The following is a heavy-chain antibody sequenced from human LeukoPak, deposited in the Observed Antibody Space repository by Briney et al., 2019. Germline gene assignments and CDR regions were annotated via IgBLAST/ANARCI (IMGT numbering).Heavy chain of an antibody. CDR2: INNGGSTT. Sequence: GGSLRLSCAASGFTFSSSDMTWVRQAPGKGLVWVSAINNGGSTTAYADSVKGRFTISRDNSKNTLYLQMNSLRAEDTAVYYCARGGRYYDSSRPFDIWGQGTMVTVSS. J-gene: IGHJ3*02. D-gene: IGHD3-22*01. CDR3: ARGGRYYDSSRPFDI. CDR1: GFTFSSSD. V-gene: IGHV3-23*01.